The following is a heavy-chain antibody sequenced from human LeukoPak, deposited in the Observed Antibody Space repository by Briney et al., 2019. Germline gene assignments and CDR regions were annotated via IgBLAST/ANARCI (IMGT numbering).Heavy chain of an antibody. CDR1: GFTFSSYE. Sequence: GGSLRLSCAASGFTFSSYEMNWVRQAPGKGLEWVSYISSSGSTIYYADSGKGRFTISRDNAKNSLYLQMNSLRAEDTAVYYCARAYYYGSGSLWGQGTLVTVSS. CDR3: ARAYYYGSGSL. D-gene: IGHD3-10*01. J-gene: IGHJ4*02. V-gene: IGHV3-48*03. CDR2: ISSSGSTI.